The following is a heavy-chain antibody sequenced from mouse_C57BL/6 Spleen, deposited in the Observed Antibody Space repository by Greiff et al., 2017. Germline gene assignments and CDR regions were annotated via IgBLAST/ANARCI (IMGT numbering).Heavy chain of an antibody. D-gene: IGHD2-5*01. CDR2: ISSGSSTI. Sequence: DVQLVESGGGLVKPGGSLKLSCAASGFTFSDYGMHWVRQAPEKGLEWVAYISSGSSTIYYADTVKGRFTISRDNAKNTLFLQMTSLRSEDTAMYYCARGGYSNFWFAYWGQGTLVTVSA. CDR3: ARGGYSNFWFAY. V-gene: IGHV5-17*01. CDR1: GFTFSDYG. J-gene: IGHJ3*01.